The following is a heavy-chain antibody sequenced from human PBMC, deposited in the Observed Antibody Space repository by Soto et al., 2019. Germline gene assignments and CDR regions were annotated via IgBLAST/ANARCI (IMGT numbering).Heavy chain of an antibody. Sequence: QVQLVESGGGVVQPGRSLRLSCAASGFTFSLYGMHWVRQAPGTGLEWVALTSYDESSKYYAGSVKGRFTISRDNSKNTLYLQMNSLRAEDTAVYYCAKDRLLEIPARKLEDWGQGTLVTVS. CDR3: AKDRLLEIPARKLED. J-gene: IGHJ4*02. CDR2: TSYDESSK. V-gene: IGHV3-30*18. CDR1: GFTFSLYG. D-gene: IGHD3-3*02.